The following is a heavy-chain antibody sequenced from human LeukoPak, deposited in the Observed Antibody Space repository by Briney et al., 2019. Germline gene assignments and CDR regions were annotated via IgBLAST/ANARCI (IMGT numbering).Heavy chain of an antibody. J-gene: IGHJ4*02. CDR3: TRVLSDSRGWYHFDY. CDR2: MSGSGGST. D-gene: IGHD6-19*01. V-gene: IGHV3-23*01. Sequence: GGSLRLSCAASGFTFSNYAMSWVRQAPGKGLEWVSSMSGSGGSTYYADSVRGRFTISRDNSKNILSLQMNSLRADDTAIYYCTRVLSDSRGWYHFDYWGQGTLVTVSS. CDR1: GFTFSNYA.